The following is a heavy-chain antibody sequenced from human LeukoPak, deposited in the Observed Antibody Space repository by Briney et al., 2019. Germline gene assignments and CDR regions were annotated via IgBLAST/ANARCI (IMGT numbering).Heavy chain of an antibody. Sequence: SETLSLTCTVSGGSISSGGYYWSWIRQHPGEGLEWIGYIYYSGSTYYNPSLKSRVTISVDTSKNQFSLKLSSVTAAATAVYYCARDPRPTDVLLWFGDSNYGMDVWGKGTTVTVPS. D-gene: IGHD3-10*01. CDR3: ARDPRPTDVLLWFGDSNYGMDV. CDR1: GGSISSGGYY. V-gene: IGHV4-31*03. J-gene: IGHJ6*04. CDR2: IYYSGST.